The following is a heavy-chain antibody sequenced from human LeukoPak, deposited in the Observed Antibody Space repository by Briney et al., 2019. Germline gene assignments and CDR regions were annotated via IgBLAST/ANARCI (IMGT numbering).Heavy chain of an antibody. J-gene: IGHJ4*02. D-gene: IGHD5-18*01. Sequence: GGSLRLSCAASGFTVSSNYMSWVRQAPGKGLEWVSVIYSGGSTYYADSVKGRFTIFRDNSKNTLYLQMNSLRAEDTAVYYCARQDTAMDMYYFDYWGQGTLVTVSS. CDR3: ARQDTAMDMYYFDY. CDR1: GFTVSSNY. CDR2: IYSGGST. V-gene: IGHV3-53*01.